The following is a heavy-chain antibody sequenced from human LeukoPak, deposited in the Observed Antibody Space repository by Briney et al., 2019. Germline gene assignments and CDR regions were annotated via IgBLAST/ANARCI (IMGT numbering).Heavy chain of an antibody. CDR2: IYSGGST. CDR3: AREEGYCTNGVCYTWFDP. D-gene: IGHD2-8*01. J-gene: IGHJ5*02. CDR1: GFTVSSNY. Sequence: GGSLRLSCAASGFTVSSNYMSWVRQAPGKGLEWVSVIYSGGSTYFADSVKGRFTISRDNSKNTLYLQMNSLRAEDTAVYYCAREEGYCTNGVCYTWFDPWGQGTLVTVSS. V-gene: IGHV3-53*01.